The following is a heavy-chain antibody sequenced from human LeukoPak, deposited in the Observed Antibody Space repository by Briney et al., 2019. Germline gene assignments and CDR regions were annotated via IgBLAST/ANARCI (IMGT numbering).Heavy chain of an antibody. V-gene: IGHV3-7*01. CDR1: GFTFSSYW. D-gene: IGHD6-13*01. Sequence: GGSLRLSCAASGFTFSSYWMSWVRQAPGKGLEWVANIKQDGSEKYYVDSVKGRFTISRDNAKNSLYLQMNSLRAEDTAVYYCARDPFYSRSWFFDYWGQGTLVTVSS. CDR3: ARDPFYSRSWFFDY. J-gene: IGHJ4*02. CDR2: IKQDGSEK.